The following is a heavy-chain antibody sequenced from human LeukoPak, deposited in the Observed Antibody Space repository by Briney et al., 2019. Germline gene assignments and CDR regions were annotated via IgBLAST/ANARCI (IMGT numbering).Heavy chain of an antibody. CDR1: GFTFSDYY. D-gene: IGHD2-2*01. Sequence: TGGSLRLSCAASGFTFSDYYMSWVRQAPGKGLEWVSYISSSGSTIYYADSVKGRFTISRDNAKNSLYMQMNRLRAEYTAVYYCPRDHHIRASWTNYYSFSCIDVWGQATTLTLSS. CDR3: PRDHHIRASWTNYYSFSCIDV. J-gene: IGHJ6*02. CDR2: ISSSGSTI. V-gene: IGHV3-11*01.